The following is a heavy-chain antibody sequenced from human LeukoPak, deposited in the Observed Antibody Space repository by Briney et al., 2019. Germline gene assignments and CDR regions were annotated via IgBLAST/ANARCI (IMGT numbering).Heavy chain of an antibody. CDR2: IKPDGSDM. D-gene: IGHD3-10*01. J-gene: IGHJ4*02. CDR1: GFTFSNYW. Sequence: GGSLRLSCAASGFTFSNYWMTWVRQSPAKGLDWVTIIKPDGSDMYSVASEKGRFTVSRDNAKNSLYLQMSSLRAEDTAVYYCARGGHRQKEFWGQGTLVTVSS. CDR3: ARGGHRQKEF. V-gene: IGHV3-7*01.